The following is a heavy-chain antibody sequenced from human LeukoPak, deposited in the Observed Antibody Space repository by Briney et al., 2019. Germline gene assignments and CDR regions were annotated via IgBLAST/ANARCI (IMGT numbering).Heavy chain of an antibody. V-gene: IGHV3-23*01. CDR1: GLTLSNYA. Sequence: PGGSLRLSCAASGLTLSNYAMSWVRQAPGKGLEWVSAISGSGGTTYYADSVKGRFTISRDNSKNTLYLQMNSLRAEDTAVYYCAKGRIAAAGNFDCWGQGTLVTVSS. J-gene: IGHJ4*02. CDR2: ISGSGGTT. D-gene: IGHD6-13*01. CDR3: AKGRIAAAGNFDC.